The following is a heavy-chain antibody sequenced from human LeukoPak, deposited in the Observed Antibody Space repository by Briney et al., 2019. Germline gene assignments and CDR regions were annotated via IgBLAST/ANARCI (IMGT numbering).Heavy chain of an antibody. CDR2: IYYSGST. V-gene: IGHV4-59*08. Sequence: PSETLSLTCTVSGGSISSYYWSWIRQPPGKGLEWIGYIYYSGSTNYNPALKSRVTISVDTSKNQFSLKLSSVTAADTAVYYCARSSWQNDIFFDPWGQGTLVTVSS. J-gene: IGHJ5*02. D-gene: IGHD2-21*01. CDR1: GGSISSYY. CDR3: ARSSWQNDIFFDP.